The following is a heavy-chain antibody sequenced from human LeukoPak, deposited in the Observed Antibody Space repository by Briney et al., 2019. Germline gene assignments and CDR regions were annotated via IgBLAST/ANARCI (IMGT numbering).Heavy chain of an antibody. V-gene: IGHV4-59*01. D-gene: IGHD3/OR15-3a*01. J-gene: IGHJ3*02. CDR3: ARDGLGYAFDI. Sequence: SETLSPTCTVSGGSISSYYWSWIRQPPGKGLGWIGYIYYSGSTNYNPSLKSRVTISVDTSKNQFSLKLSSVTAADTAVYYCARDGLGYAFDIWGQGTMVTVSS. CDR1: GGSISSYY. CDR2: IYYSGST.